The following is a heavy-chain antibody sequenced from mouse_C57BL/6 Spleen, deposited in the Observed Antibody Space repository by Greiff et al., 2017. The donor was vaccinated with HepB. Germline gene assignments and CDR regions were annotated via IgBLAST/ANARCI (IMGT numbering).Heavy chain of an antibody. J-gene: IGHJ4*01. CDR3: ARHPHPGSSPYYAMDY. Sequence: VHLVESGPGLVAPSQSLSITCTVSGFSLTSYGVHWVRQPPGKGLEWLVVIWSDGSTTYNSALKSRLSISKDNSKSQVFLKMNSLQTDDTAMYYCARHPHPGSSPYYAMDYWGQGTSVTVSS. D-gene: IGHD1-1*01. V-gene: IGHV2-6-1*01. CDR2: IWSDGST. CDR1: GFSLTSYG.